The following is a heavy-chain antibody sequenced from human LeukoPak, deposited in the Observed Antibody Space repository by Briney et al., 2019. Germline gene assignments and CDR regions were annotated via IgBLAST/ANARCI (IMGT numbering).Heavy chain of an antibody. CDR2: INHSGST. D-gene: IGHD1-26*01. CDR3: ARLVVGANHY. CDR1: GGSFSGYY. Sequence: SETLSLTCAVYGGSFSGYYWSWIRQPPGKGLEWIGEINHSGSTNYNPSLKSRVTISVDTSKNQFSLKLSSVTAADTAVYYCARLVVGANHYWGQGTLVTVSS. V-gene: IGHV4-34*01. J-gene: IGHJ4*02.